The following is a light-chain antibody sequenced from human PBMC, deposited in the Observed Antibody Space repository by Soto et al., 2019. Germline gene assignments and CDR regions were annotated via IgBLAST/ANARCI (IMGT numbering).Light chain of an antibody. CDR3: SSFSSITREV. CDR1: SSDIGAYNF. CDR2: EVS. V-gene: IGLV2-14*01. J-gene: IGLJ2*01. Sequence: QSVLTQPASVSGSPGQSITISCTGTSSDIGAYNFVSWYQQHPGRAPKLLIFEVSNRPSGVSTRFSGSKSGNTASLTISGLQTEDEADYYCSSFSSITREVFGGGTKVTVL.